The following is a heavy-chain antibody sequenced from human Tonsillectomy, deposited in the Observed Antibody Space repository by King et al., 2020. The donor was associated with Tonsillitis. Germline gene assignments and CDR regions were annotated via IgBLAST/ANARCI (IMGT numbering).Heavy chain of an antibody. CDR1: GFTFSDHY. V-gene: IGHV3-11*01. J-gene: IGHJ6*02. Sequence: QLVQSGGGLVKPGGSLRLSCAASGFTFSDHYMNWIRQAPGKGLEWVSYISGSGNIIYYADSVKGRFTISRDNAKNSLYLQMNSLRAVETAVYYCARGSGVGATLYNYYGMDVWGQGTTVTVSS. CDR3: ARGSGVGATLYNYYGMDV. D-gene: IGHD1-26*01. CDR2: ISGSGNII.